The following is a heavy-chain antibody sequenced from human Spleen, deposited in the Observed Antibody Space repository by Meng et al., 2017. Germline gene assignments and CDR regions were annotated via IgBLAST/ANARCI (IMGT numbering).Heavy chain of an antibody. CDR3: ARGYGDTGHGMDV. Sequence: GESLKISCAASGFTFSSHVMNWVRQAPGKGLEWVSSITSGGTTYYADSVKGRFTISRDNAENSLYLQMNSLRAEDTAVYYCARGYGDTGHGMDVWGQGTTVTVSS. J-gene: IGHJ6*02. CDR1: GFTFSSHV. D-gene: IGHD4-17*01. V-gene: IGHV3-69-1*01. CDR2: ITSGGTT.